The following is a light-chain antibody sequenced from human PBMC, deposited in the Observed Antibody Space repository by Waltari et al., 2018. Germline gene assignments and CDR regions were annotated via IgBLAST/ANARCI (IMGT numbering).Light chain of an antibody. CDR3: SSYAGSNSIV. J-gene: IGLJ3*02. Sequence: QSALTQPASVSGSPGQSVTLPCTGPPRDFDDSSFAPWYQQHPGKAPTLVMYDVRKRPSGVSNRFSGSKSGNTASLTISGLQADDEANYYCSSYAGSNSIVFGGGTRLTVL. CDR1: PRDFDDSSF. CDR2: DVR. V-gene: IGLV2-14*03.